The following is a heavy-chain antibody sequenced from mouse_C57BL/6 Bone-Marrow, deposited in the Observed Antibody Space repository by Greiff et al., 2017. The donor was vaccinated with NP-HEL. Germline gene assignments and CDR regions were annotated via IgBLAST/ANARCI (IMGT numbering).Heavy chain of an antibody. CDR3: ARSEGYGSSLRFAY. Sequence: QVQLKQSGAELARPGASVKLSCKASGYTFTSYGISWVKQRTGQGLEWIGEIYPRSGNTYYNEKFKGKATLTADKSSSTAYMELRSLTSEDSAVYFCARSEGYGSSLRFAYWGQGTLVTVSA. D-gene: IGHD1-1*01. V-gene: IGHV1-81*01. CDR1: GYTFTSYG. CDR2: IYPRSGNT. J-gene: IGHJ3*01.